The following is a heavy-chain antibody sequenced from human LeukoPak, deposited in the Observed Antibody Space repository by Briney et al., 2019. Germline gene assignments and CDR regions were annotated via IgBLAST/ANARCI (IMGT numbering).Heavy chain of an antibody. J-gene: IGHJ4*02. CDR2: ISGSGGST. V-gene: IGHV3-23*01. CDR1: GFTFSSYA. D-gene: IGHD3-16*02. Sequence: PGGSLRLSCAASGFTFSSYAMSWVRQAPGKGLEWVSAISGSGGSTYYADSVKGRFTISRDNSKNTLYLQMNSLRAGDTAVYYCAKGGTFGGVIDFDYWGQGTLVTVSS. CDR3: AKGGTFGGVIDFDY.